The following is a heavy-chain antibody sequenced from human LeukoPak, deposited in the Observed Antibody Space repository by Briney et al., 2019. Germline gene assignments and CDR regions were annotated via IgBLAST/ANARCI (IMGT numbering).Heavy chain of an antibody. CDR3: ARGLLVGNTGYHFDY. CDR1: SDSISSYY. V-gene: IGHV4-59*01. Sequence: SETLSLTCTVSSDSISSYYWSWIRQPPGKGLEWIGYIHYTGSTNYHPSLKSRVTLSVDTSKKELSLKLRSVTAADTAVYYCARGLLVGNTGYHFDYWGQGTLVTVSS. CDR2: IHYTGST. D-gene: IGHD1-26*01. J-gene: IGHJ4*02.